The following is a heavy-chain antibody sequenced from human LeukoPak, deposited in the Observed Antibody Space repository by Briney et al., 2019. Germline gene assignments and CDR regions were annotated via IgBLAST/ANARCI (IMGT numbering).Heavy chain of an antibody. J-gene: IGHJ4*02. CDR3: ARDQEGFDY. V-gene: IGHV1-46*01. Sequence: SSVRVSCKASGYTFTSNYIHWVRQAPGQGLEWMGMIYPRDGSTSYAQKFQGRVTVTRDTSTSTVHMELSGLRSEDTAVYYCARDQEGFDYRGQGTLVTVSS. CDR2: IYPRDGST. CDR1: GYTFTSNY.